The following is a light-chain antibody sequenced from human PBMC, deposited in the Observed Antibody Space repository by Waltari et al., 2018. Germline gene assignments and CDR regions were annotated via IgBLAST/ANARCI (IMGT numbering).Light chain of an antibody. CDR3: QQYDISPYT. Sequence: EIVLTQSPGTLSLSPGERATLSCRASQNVRNHYLAWYQQRPGQAPRLLIYDASSRATGIPDRLSGSGSGTDFTLTISRLEPEDFAVYYCQQYDISPYTFGQGTQLEIK. CDR1: QNVRNHY. CDR2: DAS. J-gene: IGKJ2*01. V-gene: IGKV3-20*01.